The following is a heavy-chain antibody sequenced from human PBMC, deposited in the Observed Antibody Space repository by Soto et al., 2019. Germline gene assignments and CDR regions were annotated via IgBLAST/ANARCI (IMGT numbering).Heavy chain of an antibody. D-gene: IGHD1-26*01. CDR2: IYYSGST. CDR3: SRGVGATAVDFDY. CDR1: GGSVSSGSYY. Sequence: SETLSLTCTVSGGSVSSGSYYWSWIRQPPGKGLEWIGYIYYSGSTNYNPSLKSRVTISVDTSKTQFSLKLSSVTAADTAVYYCSRGVGATAVDFDYWGQGTLVTVSS. V-gene: IGHV4-61*01. J-gene: IGHJ4*02.